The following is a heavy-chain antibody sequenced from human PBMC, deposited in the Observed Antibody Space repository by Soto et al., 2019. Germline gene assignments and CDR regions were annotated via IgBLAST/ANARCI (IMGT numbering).Heavy chain of an antibody. CDR2: MYYSGTT. J-gene: IGHJ5*02. V-gene: IGHV4-39*01. CDR3: ARPVYSGNFFANAARFDP. Sequence: QLRLQESGPGLVKPSDTLALTCSVSGGSIRSHGYYWAWIRQPPGKGLEWIGSMYYSGTTYYNPSLKSRVTLSSDSSKNQCSLKVKSVTAADTAVYYCARPVYSGNFFANAARFDPWGQGTLVTVSS. D-gene: IGHD1-26*01. CDR1: GGSIRSHGYY.